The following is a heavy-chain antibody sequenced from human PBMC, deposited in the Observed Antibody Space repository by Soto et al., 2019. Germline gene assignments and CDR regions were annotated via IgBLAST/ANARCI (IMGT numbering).Heavy chain of an antibody. V-gene: IGHV4-39*07. CDR1: GGSISSGGYY. Sequence: SETLSLTCTVSGGSISSGGYYWSWIRQPPGKGLEWIGEINHSGSTNYNPSLKSRVTISVDTSKNQFSLKLSSVTAADTAVYYCARDHIVVVVAATIYYYYGMDVWGQGTTVTVSS. J-gene: IGHJ6*02. CDR2: INHSGST. CDR3: ARDHIVVVVAATIYYYYGMDV. D-gene: IGHD2-15*01.